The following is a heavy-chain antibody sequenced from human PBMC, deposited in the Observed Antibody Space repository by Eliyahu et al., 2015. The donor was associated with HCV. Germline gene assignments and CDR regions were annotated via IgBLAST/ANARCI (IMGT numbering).Heavy chain of an antibody. CDR1: GGSISSSSYY. J-gene: IGHJ3*02. CDR3: ASLPLWGRFRDAFDI. CDR2: IYYSGST. D-gene: IGHD5-18*01. Sequence: QLQLQESGPGLVKPSETLSLTCTVSGGSISSSSYYWGWIRQPPGKGLEWIGSIYYSGSTYYNPSLKSRVTISVDTSKNQFSLKLSSVTAADTAVYYCASLPLWGRFRDAFDIWGQGTMVTVSS. V-gene: IGHV4-39*01.